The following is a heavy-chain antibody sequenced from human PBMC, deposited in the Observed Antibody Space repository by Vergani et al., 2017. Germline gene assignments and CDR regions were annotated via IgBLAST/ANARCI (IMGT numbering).Heavy chain of an antibody. CDR2: IYSGGST. Sequence: EVQLVESGGGLVQPGGSLRLSCAASGFTVSSNYMSWVRQAPGKGLEWVSVIYSGGSTYYADSVKGRFTISRDNSKNTLYLQMNSLRAEDTAVYYCASGSPPLDYGGSGYWGQGTLVTVSS. CDR1: GFTVSSNY. V-gene: IGHV3-66*02. CDR3: ASGSPPLDYGGSGY. D-gene: IGHD4-23*01. J-gene: IGHJ4*02.